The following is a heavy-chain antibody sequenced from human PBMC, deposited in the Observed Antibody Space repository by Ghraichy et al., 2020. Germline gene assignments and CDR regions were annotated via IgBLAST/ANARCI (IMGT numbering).Heavy chain of an antibody. CDR2: IYYSGST. J-gene: IGHJ3*02. CDR1: GGSISSGDYY. V-gene: IGHV4-30-4*01. CDR3: ARGDDYGDYVPAFDI. D-gene: IGHD4-17*01. Sequence: SETLSLTCTVSGGSISSGDYYWSWIRQPPGKGLEWIGYIYYSGSTYYNPSLKSRVTISVDTSKNRFSLKLSSVTAADTAVYYCARGDDYGDYVPAFDIWGQGTMVTVSS.